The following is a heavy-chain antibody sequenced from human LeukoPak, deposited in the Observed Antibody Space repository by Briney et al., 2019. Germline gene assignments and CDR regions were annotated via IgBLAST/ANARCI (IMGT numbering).Heavy chain of an antibody. V-gene: IGHV3-30*18. CDR1: GFTFSSYG. Sequence: GGSLRLSCAASGFTFSSYGMHWVRQAPGKGLEWVAVISYDGSNKYYADSVKGRFTISRDNSKNTLYLQMNSLRAEDTAVYYCAKDHVVGVPYYSFDYWGQGTLVTVSS. D-gene: IGHD3-3*01. CDR2: ISYDGSNK. CDR3: AKDHVVGVPYYSFDY. J-gene: IGHJ4*02.